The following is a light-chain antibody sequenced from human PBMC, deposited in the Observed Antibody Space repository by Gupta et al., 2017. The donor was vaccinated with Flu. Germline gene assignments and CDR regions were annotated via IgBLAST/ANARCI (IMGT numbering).Light chain of an antibody. CDR1: QGSRNS. J-gene: IGKJ4*01. CDR3: QQYHNSFALT. CDR2: DAS. V-gene: IGKV1-33*01. Sequence: VTITCQASQGSRNSLNWYQHKVGKAPKLLIYDASNLGTGVPSRFSGGGSGTDFTFTISSLQPEDIATYYCQQYHNSFALTLGGGTKVEI.